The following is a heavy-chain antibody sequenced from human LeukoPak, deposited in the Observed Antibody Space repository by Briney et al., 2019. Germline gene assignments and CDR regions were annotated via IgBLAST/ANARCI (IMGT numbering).Heavy chain of an antibody. Sequence: PGGSLRLSCATSGFSFTDYPMNWVRQAPGKGLEWVSNIRTSAEGANYAYYADSVKGRVNISRDNGKNSLYLHMSSLRDEDTALYYCARDPIYYDGSPWGRGTLVTVSS. CDR1: GFSFTDYP. D-gene: IGHD3-22*01. CDR3: ARDPIYYDGSP. CDR2: IRTSAEGANYA. V-gene: IGHV3-48*02. J-gene: IGHJ5*02.